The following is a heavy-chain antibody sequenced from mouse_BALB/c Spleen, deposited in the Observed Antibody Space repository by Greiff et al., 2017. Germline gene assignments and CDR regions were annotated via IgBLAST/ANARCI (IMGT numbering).Heavy chain of an antibody. CDR2: IRNKANGYTT. Sequence: EVMLVESGGGLVQPGGSLRLSCATSGFTFTDYYMSWVRQPPGKALEWLGVIRNKANGYTTEYSASVKGRFTISRDNSQSILYLQMNTLRAEDSATYYCARDRWLQFDYWGQGTTLTVSS. D-gene: IGHD2-2*01. CDR1: GFTFTDYY. J-gene: IGHJ2*01. CDR3: ARDRWLQFDY. V-gene: IGHV7-3*02.